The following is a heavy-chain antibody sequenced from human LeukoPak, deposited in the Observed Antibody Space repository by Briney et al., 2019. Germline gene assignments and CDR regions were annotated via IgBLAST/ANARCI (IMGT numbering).Heavy chain of an antibody. Sequence: PGGSLRLSCAASGFTFSSHALHWVRQAPGKGLEWVAVISSDGSYKYYADSMKGRFTISRGNSKNTLYLQMNSLIPEDTAVYYCARQYISGQWYFDYWGQGTLVTVSS. D-gene: IGHD5-18*01. CDR2: ISSDGSYK. CDR1: GFTFSSHA. V-gene: IGHV3-30*04. CDR3: ARQYISGQWYFDY. J-gene: IGHJ4*02.